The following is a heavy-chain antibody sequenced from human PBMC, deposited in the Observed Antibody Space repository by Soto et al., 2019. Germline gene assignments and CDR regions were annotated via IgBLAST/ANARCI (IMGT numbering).Heavy chain of an antibody. Sequence: SETLSLTCTVSGGSISSFSWSWIRQPPGKGLEYIGNVYYSGNTNYNPSLKSRVIVSVDTSKNQSSLWLSSVTAADTAVYYCARARYNYFHHWGQGTPVTVSS. CDR1: GGSISSFS. V-gene: IGHV4-59*01. CDR2: VYYSGNT. J-gene: IGHJ4*02. CDR3: ARARYNYFHH. D-gene: IGHD5-18*01.